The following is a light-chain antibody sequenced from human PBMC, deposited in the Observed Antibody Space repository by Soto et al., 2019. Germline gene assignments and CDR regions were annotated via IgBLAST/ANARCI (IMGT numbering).Light chain of an antibody. CDR3: SSHTSSNTKV. V-gene: IGLV2-14*01. CDR2: EVS. CDR1: SSDVGGSDY. Sequence: QSALTQPASVSGSPGQSITISCTGTSSDVGGSDYVSWYQQHPGKVPKLMIYEVSNRPSGVSNRFPGSKSGNTASLTISGLQAEDEADYYCSSHTSSNTKVFGAGTKVTVL. J-gene: IGLJ1*01.